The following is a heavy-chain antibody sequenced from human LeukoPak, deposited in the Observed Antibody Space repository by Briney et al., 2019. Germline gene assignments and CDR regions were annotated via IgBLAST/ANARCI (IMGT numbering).Heavy chain of an antibody. J-gene: IGHJ4*02. CDR3: AKDRGNSEHEFDY. V-gene: IGHV3-23*01. CDR2: ISGSGSST. CDR1: GFTFSSYA. Sequence: PGGSLRLSCAASGFTFSSYAMSWVRQAPGKGLEWVSVISGSGSSTYYPDSVKGRLTISRDNSKNTLYLQMNSLRGEDTAVYYCAKDRGNSEHEFDYWGQGTLVTVSS. D-gene: IGHD1-14*01.